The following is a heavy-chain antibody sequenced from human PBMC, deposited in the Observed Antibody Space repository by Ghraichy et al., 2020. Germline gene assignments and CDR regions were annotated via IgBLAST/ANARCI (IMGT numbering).Heavy chain of an antibody. V-gene: IGHV4-30-4*01. CDR2: IYYSGST. CDR1: GGSISSGDYY. D-gene: IGHD1-26*01. Sequence: SETLSLTCTVSGGSISSGDYYWSWIRQPPGKGLEWIGYIYYSGSTYYNPSLKSRVTISVDTSKNQFSLKLSSVTAADTAVYYCARGGDKYSGSYRVSDYYFDYWGQGTLVTVSS. J-gene: IGHJ4*02. CDR3: ARGGDKYSGSYRVSDYYFDY.